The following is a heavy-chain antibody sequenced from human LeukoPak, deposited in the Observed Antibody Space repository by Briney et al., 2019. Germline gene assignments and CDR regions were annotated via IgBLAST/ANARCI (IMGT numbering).Heavy chain of an antibody. D-gene: IGHD2/OR15-2a*01. V-gene: IGHV4-30-4*01. Sequence: PSETLSLTCTVSGGSISSGDYYWSWIRQPPGKGLEWIGYIYYSGSTYYNPSLKSRVTISVDTSKNQFSLKLSSVTAADTAVYYCASLSGFKGMDVWGQGTTVTVSS. CDR1: GGSISSGDYY. J-gene: IGHJ6*02. CDR2: IYYSGST. CDR3: ASLSGFKGMDV.